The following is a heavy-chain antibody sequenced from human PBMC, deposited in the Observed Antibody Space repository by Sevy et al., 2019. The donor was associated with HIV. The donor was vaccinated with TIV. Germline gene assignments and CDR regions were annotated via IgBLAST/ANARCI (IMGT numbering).Heavy chain of an antibody. Sequence: GGSLRLSCAASGFTFSSYGMHWVRQAPGKGLEWVAFIRYDGSNKYYADSVKGRFTISRDNSKNTLYLQMNSLRAEDTAVYYCAKGQRQLRGTGDAFDIWGQGTMVTVSS. V-gene: IGHV3-30*02. D-gene: IGHD6-13*01. CDR1: GFTFSSYG. CDR3: AKGQRQLRGTGDAFDI. J-gene: IGHJ3*02. CDR2: IRYDGSNK.